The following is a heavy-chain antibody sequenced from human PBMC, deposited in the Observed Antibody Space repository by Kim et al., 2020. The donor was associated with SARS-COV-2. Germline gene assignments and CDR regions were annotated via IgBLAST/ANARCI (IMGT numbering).Heavy chain of an antibody. J-gene: IGHJ4*02. D-gene: IGHD6-25*01. CDR2: INSDGSST. V-gene: IGHV3-74*01. CDR1: GFTFSSYW. CDR3: AREAAYGYYFDY. Sequence: GGSLRLSCAASGFTFSSYWMHWVRQAPGKGLVWVSRINSDGSSTSYADSVKGRFTISRDNAKKTLYLQMNSLRAEDTAVYYCAREAAYGYYFDYWGQGTPVTVSS.